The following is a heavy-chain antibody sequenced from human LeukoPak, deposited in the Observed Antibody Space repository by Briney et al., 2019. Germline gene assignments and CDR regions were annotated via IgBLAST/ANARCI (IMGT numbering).Heavy chain of an antibody. CDR1: GGSISSYY. CDR2: IYDSGST. D-gene: IGHD2-21*02. J-gene: IGHJ4*02. Sequence: PSETLSLTCTVSGGSISSYYWSWIRQPPGKGLEWIGYIYDSGSTNYNPSLKSRVTISVDTSKNQFSLKLSSVTAADTAVYYCATPRPGGKVTAITTSFDYWGQGTLVTVSS. CDR3: ATPRPGGKVTAITTSFDY. V-gene: IGHV4-59*12.